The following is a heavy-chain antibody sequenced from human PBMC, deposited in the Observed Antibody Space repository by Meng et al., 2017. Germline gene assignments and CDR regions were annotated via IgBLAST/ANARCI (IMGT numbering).Heavy chain of an antibody. Sequence: QGRRKGSGPGLVNPSGPWSLTCAVSGGSLSSSNWWSWVRQPPGKGLEWIGEIYHSGSTNYNPSLKSRVTISVDKSKNQFSLKLSSVTAADTAVYYCARMSVLLWFGELFLNWGQGTLVTVSS. J-gene: IGHJ4*02. D-gene: IGHD3-10*01. CDR1: GGSLSSSNW. CDR3: ARMSVLLWFGELFLN. V-gene: IGHV4-4*02. CDR2: IYHSGST.